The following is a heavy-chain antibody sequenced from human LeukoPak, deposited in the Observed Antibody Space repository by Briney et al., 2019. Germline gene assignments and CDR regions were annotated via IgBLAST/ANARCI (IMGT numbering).Heavy chain of an antibody. D-gene: IGHD1-26*01. CDR1: GFTFSSYA. CDR2: ISGSGGST. V-gene: IGHV3-23*01. Sequence: GGSLRLSCAASGFTFSSYAMIWVRQAPGKGLEWVSSISGSGGSTYYADSVKGRFTISRDNSKNTLYLQMNSLRAEDTAVYYCAKAGLTWHSGSYSDYWGQGTLVTVSS. CDR3: AKAGLTWHSGSYSDY. J-gene: IGHJ4*02.